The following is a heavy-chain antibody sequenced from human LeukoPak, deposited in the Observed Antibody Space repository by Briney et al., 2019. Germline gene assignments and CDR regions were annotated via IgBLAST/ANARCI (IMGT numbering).Heavy chain of an antibody. V-gene: IGHV4-38-2*01. CDR3: ARHYWAPGAFDV. CDR2: IYHSGSA. Sequence: SETLSLTCAVSDYSISSGYYWGWIRQPPGKGMDWIGTIYHSGSAHYKPSLKSRVTISVDTSKNPFSLELSSVTAADTAVYYCARHYWAPGAFDVWGQGTMVTVSS. J-gene: IGHJ3*01. D-gene: IGHD2-8*02. CDR1: DYSISSGYY.